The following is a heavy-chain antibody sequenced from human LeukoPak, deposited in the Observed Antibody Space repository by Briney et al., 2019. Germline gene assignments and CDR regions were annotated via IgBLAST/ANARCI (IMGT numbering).Heavy chain of an antibody. CDR2: IRGDNGNT. CDR1: GYTFSNYG. J-gene: IGHJ4*02. CDR3: ARVDLLTGYYFFDY. V-gene: IGHV1-18*01. Sequence: ASVKVSCKASGYTFSNYGISWVRQAPGQGLEWVGWIRGDNGNTNYAQKFQGRVTMTTESSTSTAYMELGSLGSDETAVYYCARVDLLTGYYFFDYWGQGTLVTVSS. D-gene: IGHD3-9*01.